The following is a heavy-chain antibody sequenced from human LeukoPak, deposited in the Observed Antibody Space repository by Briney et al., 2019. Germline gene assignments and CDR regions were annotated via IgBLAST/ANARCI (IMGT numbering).Heavy chain of an antibody. Sequence: GGSLRLSCAASGFTFSSYEMNWVRQAPGRGLEWVSSISRSTTTIYYADSVKGRFTISRDNAKNSLYLQMNSLRAEDTAVYYCAKAPGGVGYGFDIWAKGKMVTVSS. J-gene: IGHJ3*02. CDR2: ISRSTTTI. D-gene: IGHD1-26*01. V-gene: IGHV3-48*03. CDR3: AKAPGGVGYGFDI. CDR1: GFTFSSYE.